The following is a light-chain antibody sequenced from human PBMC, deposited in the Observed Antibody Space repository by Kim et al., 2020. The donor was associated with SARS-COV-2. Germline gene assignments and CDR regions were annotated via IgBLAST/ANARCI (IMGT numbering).Light chain of an antibody. V-gene: IGKV3-20*01. CDR2: GAS. J-gene: IGKJ1*01. CDR3: QQYSSSPAT. CDR1: QSVSSNY. Sequence: SPGERATLSCRVSQSVSSNYLAWYQQKPGQAPRLLIYGASSRATGIPDRFSGSGSGTDFTLTITRLEPEDFAVYYCQQYSSSPATFGQGTKVDIK.